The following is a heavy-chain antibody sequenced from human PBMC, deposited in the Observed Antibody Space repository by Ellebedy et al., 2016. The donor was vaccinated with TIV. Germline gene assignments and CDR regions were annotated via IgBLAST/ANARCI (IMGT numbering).Heavy chain of an antibody. CDR2: IKPDGSDK. V-gene: IGHV3-7*02. D-gene: IGHD2-15*01. J-gene: IGHJ1*01. CDR1: GFTFRNYW. Sequence: PGGSLRLSCAASGFTFRNYWMFWVRQAPGKGLEWVANIKPDGSDKYYVDSVRGRFTISRDNAKNSLYLQMNSLRPEDTAVYYCATKGGYCGGGNCHHWGQGTLVTVSS. CDR3: ATKGGYCGGGNCHH.